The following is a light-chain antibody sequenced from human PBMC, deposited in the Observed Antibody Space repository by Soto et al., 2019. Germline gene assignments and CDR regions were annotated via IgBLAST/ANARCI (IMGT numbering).Light chain of an antibody. Sequence: DIQMTQSPSTLSASVGDRVTITCRASQSISSWLAWYQQKPGKAPKLLIYKASSLESGVPSRFSGSGSGTDFTLTISSLEPEDFAVFYCHQYGSSPQTFGQGTRWIS. CDR2: KAS. CDR3: HQYGSSPQT. J-gene: IGKJ1*01. V-gene: IGKV1-5*03. CDR1: QSISSW.